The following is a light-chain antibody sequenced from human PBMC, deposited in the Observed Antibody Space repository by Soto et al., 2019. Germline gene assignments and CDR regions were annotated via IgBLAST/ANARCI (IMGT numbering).Light chain of an antibody. CDR1: NIGSKN. CDR3: QVWDSRHAV. CDR2: RDS. Sequence: SYELTQPLSVSVALGQTARITCGGNNIGSKNVHWYQQKPGQAPGLVIYRDSNRPSGIPERFSGSNSGNTATLTISRAQAGDEADYYCQVWDSRHAVFGGGTQLTVL. J-gene: IGLJ7*01. V-gene: IGLV3-9*01.